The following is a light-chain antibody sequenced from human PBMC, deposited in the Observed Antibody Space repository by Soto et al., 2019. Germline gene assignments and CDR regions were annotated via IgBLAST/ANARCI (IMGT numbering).Light chain of an antibody. J-gene: IGKJ5*01. CDR2: GAS. CDR3: QQYDQWPIT. V-gene: IGKV3D-15*01. Sequence: EILMTQSPATLSVSPGERATLSCRASQTVSSNLAWYQQKPGQAPRLLIYGASSRATGIPDRFSGGGSGTEFSFTVTSLQSEDFAVYYCQQYDQWPITFGQGTRLEIK. CDR1: QTVSSN.